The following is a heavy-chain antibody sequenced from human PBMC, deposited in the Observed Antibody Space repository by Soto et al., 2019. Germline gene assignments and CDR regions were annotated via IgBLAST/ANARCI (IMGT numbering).Heavy chain of an antibody. CDR1: GYSFTSYW. CDR2: IDPSDSYT. Sequence: HGESLKISCKGSGYSFTSYWISWVRQMPGKGLEWMGRIDPSDSYTNYSPSFQGHVTISADKSISTAYLQWSSLKASDTAMYYCARPGYCSGGSCSKWFDPWGQGTLVTVSS. CDR3: ARPGYCSGGSCSKWFDP. V-gene: IGHV5-10-1*01. D-gene: IGHD2-15*01. J-gene: IGHJ5*02.